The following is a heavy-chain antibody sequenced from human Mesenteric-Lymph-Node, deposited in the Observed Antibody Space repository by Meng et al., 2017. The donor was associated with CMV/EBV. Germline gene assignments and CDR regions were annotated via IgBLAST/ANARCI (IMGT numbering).Heavy chain of an antibody. Sequence: FSGYTFADYYVHWVQQAPGKGLEWMGLIDPEDDNTIYAERFQGRVTMTADTSTDTSYMELSRLRSEDTAFYYCAISYSTILRAPFEHWGQGTLVTVSS. CDR1: GYTFADYY. CDR3: AISYSTILRAPFEH. J-gene: IGHJ4*02. V-gene: IGHV1-69-2*01. CDR2: IDPEDDNT. D-gene: IGHD3-10*01.